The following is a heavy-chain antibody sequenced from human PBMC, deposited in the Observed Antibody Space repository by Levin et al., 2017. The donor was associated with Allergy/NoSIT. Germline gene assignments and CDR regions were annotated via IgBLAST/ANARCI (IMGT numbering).Heavy chain of an antibody. J-gene: IGHJ4*02. CDR1: GFTFSSYA. V-gene: IGHV3-30-3*01. Sequence: RGESLKISCAASGFTFSSYAMHWVRQAPGKGLEWVAVISYDGSNKYYADSVKGRFTISRDNSKNTLYLQMNSLRAEDTAVYYCARAYTRITAAGYFDYWGQGTLVTVSS. CDR3: ARAYTRITAAGYFDY. D-gene: IGHD6-13*01. CDR2: ISYDGSNK.